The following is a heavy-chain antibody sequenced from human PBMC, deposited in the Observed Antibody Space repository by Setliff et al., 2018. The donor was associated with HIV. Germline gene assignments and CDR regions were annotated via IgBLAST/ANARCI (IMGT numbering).Heavy chain of an antibody. CDR2: MNPNSGNT. CDR1: GYTFTSYD. J-gene: IGHJ4*02. V-gene: IGHV1-8*01. Sequence: GASVKVSCKASGYTFTSYDVNWVRQAPGQGLEWMGWMNPNSGNTGYAQNFQGRVTMTRNTSISTAYMELTSLRFEDTAVYYCARGSPSAGDYWGQGTLVTSPQ. CDR3: ARGSPSAGDY.